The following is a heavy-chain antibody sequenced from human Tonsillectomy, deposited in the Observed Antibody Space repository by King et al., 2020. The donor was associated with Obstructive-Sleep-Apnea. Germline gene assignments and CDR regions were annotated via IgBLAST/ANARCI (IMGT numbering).Heavy chain of an antibody. D-gene: IGHD6-13*01. CDR3: ARAPQQLTRAEYFRH. J-gene: IGHJ1*01. V-gene: IGHV1-69*04. CDR1: GGSFNNYA. Sequence: QVQLVQSGTDVKKPGSSVKVSCTTSGGSFNNYAINWVRLAPGQGFEWMGRIIPILRIPNYAQKFQGRVTITADRSTSTTYMELTSLTPDDTAVYYCARAPQQLTRAEYFRHWGQGTLVTVSA. CDR2: IIPILRIP.